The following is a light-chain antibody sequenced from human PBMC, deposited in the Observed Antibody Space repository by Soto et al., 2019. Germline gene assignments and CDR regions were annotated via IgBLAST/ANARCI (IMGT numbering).Light chain of an antibody. CDR1: QSVSSSY. V-gene: IGKV3-20*01. Sequence: EIVVTQSPGTLSLSPGERATLSCRASQSVSSSYLAWYQQKPGQAPRLLIYGASSRATGIPDRFSGSGSGTDFTLTISRLEPEEFAVYYCQQYGSSRTWTFGQGTKVEIK. CDR3: QQYGSSRTWT. CDR2: GAS. J-gene: IGKJ1*01.